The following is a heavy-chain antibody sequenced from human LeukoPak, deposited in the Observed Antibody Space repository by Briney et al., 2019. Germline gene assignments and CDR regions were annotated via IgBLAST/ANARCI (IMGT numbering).Heavy chain of an antibody. CDR1: GYTFTGYY. V-gene: IGHV1-2*02. J-gene: IGHJ4*02. Sequence: ASVKVSCKASGYTFTGYYIHWVRQAPGQGLEWMGWINPNSGGTNYAQKFQGRVTMTRDTSISTAYMVLSRLRSDDTAVYYCARRYCSSTSCYNGFDYWGQGTLVTVPS. CDR3: ARRYCSSTSCYNGFDY. D-gene: IGHD2-2*02. CDR2: INPNSGGT.